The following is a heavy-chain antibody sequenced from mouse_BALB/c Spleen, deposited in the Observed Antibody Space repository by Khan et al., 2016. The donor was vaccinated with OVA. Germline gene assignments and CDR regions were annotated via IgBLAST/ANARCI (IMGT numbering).Heavy chain of an antibody. CDR3: ARRARIKY. CDR2: ISYSGSN. CDR1: GYSITSGYG. V-gene: IGHV3-2*02. J-gene: IGHJ2*01. Sequence: EVQLVESGPGLVKPSQSLSLTCTVTGYSITSGYGWNWIRQFPGNKLEWMGYISYSGSNNYNPSLKSRISITRDTSKNQFFLQLNSVTTEDTAAYYCARRARIKYWGQGNARTV. D-gene: IGHD3-1*01.